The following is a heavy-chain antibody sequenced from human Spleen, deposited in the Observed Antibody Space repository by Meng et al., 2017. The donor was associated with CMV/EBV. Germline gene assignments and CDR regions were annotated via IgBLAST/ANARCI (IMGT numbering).Heavy chain of an antibody. CDR1: GYTFTSYD. Sequence: ASVKVSCKASGYTFTSYDINWVRQATGQGLEWMGWMNPNSGNTGYAQKFQGRVTITRNTSISTAYMELSSLRSDDTAVYYCARSYSSNWIFAFDPWGQGALVTVSS. J-gene: IGHJ5*02. D-gene: IGHD6-13*01. CDR2: MNPNSGNT. V-gene: IGHV1-8*03. CDR3: ARSYSSNWIFAFDP.